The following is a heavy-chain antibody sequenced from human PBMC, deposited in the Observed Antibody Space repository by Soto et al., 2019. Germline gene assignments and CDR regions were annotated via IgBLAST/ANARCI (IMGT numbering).Heavy chain of an antibody. Sequence: QEQLVESGGGVVQPGRSLRLSCAASGFSFSDYGMHWVRQAPGKGLEWVSVISSDGSVKYYAESVKGRFTISRDNSKNNLSMQMTSLRPEDTAVYYCAKEGGNSYYSYGMDVWGQGTTATVSS. V-gene: IGHV3-30*18. D-gene: IGHD2-21*01. CDR2: ISSDGSVK. CDR3: AKEGGNSYYSYGMDV. J-gene: IGHJ6*02. CDR1: GFSFSDYG.